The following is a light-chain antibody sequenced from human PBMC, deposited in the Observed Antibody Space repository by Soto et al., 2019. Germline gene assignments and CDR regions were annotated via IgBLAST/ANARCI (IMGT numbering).Light chain of an antibody. CDR1: QILLHSNGYNY. Sequence: DVVLIQSPLSLPVTPGDPASISCRSSQILLHSNGYNYLDWYLQKPGQSPQLLIYLGSNRASGVPDRFSGSGSGTDFTLKVSRVEAEDVGVYYCMQTLQTPITFGQGTRLEI. CDR2: LGS. V-gene: IGKV2-28*01. CDR3: MQTLQTPIT. J-gene: IGKJ5*01.